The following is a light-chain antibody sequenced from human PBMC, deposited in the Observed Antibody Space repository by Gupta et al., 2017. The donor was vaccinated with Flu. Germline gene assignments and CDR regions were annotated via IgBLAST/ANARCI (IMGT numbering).Light chain of an antibody. CDR1: QSVLYSSNNRNY. J-gene: IGKJ4*01. V-gene: IGKV4-1*01. CDR2: WAS. Sequence: DIVMTQSPVSLAVSLGARATINCKSNQSVLYSSNNRNYLAWYQQRPGQSPKLLIYWASNRESGVPDRFSGSWSGTDFTLTISSLQAEDVAVYYCQQYYSIPLTFGGGTNVEIK. CDR3: QQYYSIPLT.